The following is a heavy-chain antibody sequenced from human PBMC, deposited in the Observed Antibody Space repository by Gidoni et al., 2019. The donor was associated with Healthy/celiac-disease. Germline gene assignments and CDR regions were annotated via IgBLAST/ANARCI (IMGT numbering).Heavy chain of an antibody. CDR2: IYSGGST. J-gene: IGHJ4*02. CDR3: ARGFGSSWPSDLYYFDY. Sequence: EVQLVETGGGLIQPGGSLRLSCAASGFTVSSNYMSWVRQAQGKGLEWVSVIYSGGSTYYADSVKGRFTISRDNSKNTLYLQMNSLRAEDTAVYYCARGFGSSWPSDLYYFDYWGQGTLVTVSS. CDR1: GFTVSSNY. V-gene: IGHV3-53*02. D-gene: IGHD6-13*01.